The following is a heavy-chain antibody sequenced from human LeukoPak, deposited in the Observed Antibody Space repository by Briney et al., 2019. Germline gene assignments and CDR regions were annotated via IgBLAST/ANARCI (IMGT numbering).Heavy chain of an antibody. J-gene: IGHJ4*02. CDR3: LRGDRRDY. V-gene: IGHV3-23*01. Sequence: GGSLRLSCEVSGFTLSSNAMSWVRQAPGKGLEWVSALSGGGDNTYYADSVKGRFTISRDNSKGTLYLQMNSLRVEDTAVYYCLRGDRRDYWGQGTLVTVSS. CDR1: GFTLSSNA. CDR2: LSGGGDNT.